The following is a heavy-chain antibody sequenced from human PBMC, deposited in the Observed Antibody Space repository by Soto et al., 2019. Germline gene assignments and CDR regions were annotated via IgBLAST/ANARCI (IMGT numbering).Heavy chain of an antibody. CDR3: ARDTGADCSGGSCYQSLDAFDI. CDR2: IYYSGST. D-gene: IGHD2-15*01. CDR1: GGSISSYY. V-gene: IGHV4-59*01. J-gene: IGHJ3*02. Sequence: PSETLSLTCTVSGGSISSYYWSWIRQPPGKGLEWIGYIYYSGSTNYNPSLKSRVTISVDTSKNQFSLKLSSVTAADTAVYYCARDTGADCSGGSCYQSLDAFDIWGQGTMVTVS.